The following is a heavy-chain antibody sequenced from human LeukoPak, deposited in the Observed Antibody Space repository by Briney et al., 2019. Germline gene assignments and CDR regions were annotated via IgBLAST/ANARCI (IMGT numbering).Heavy chain of an antibody. J-gene: IGHJ6*03. CDR3: ARAMGTSYGFWSGSYTVSYYYYMDV. Sequence: GGSLRPSCATSGFTFSSYSMSWVRQAPGKGLEWVANIKQDGSEKYYVDSERGRFTISRDNAKNSLYLQMNSLRAEDTAVYYCARAMGTSYGFWSGSYTVSYYYYMDVWGKGTTVTVSS. CDR1: GFTFSSYS. CDR2: IKQDGSEK. D-gene: IGHD3-3*01. V-gene: IGHV3-7*01.